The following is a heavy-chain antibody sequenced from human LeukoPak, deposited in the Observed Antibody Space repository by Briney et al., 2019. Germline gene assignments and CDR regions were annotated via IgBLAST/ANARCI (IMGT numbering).Heavy chain of an antibody. D-gene: IGHD6-19*01. V-gene: IGHV3-48*01. CDR1: GFTFSSYS. CDR3: ARDVISGWPYDYYMDV. J-gene: IGHJ6*03. CDR2: ISSSSSSTI. Sequence: GGSLRLSCAASGFTFSSYSMNWVRQAPGKGLEWVSYISSSSSSTIYYADSVKGRFTISRDNAKNSLYLQMNSLRAEDTAVYYCARDVISGWPYDYYMDVWGKGTTVTVSS.